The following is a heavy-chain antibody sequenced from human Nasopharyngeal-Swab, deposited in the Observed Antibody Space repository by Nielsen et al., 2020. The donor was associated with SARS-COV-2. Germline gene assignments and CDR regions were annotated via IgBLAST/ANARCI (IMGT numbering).Heavy chain of an antibody. Sequence: GESLKISCAASGFTFDTYAMSWIRQAPGKGLEWVSYISSSGSTIYYADSVKGRFTISRDNAKNSLYLQMNSLRAEDTAVYYCARGGPVQIFGVAGAFDIWGQGTMVTVSS. CDR2: ISSSGSTI. V-gene: IGHV3-11*01. CDR3: ARGGPVQIFGVAGAFDI. J-gene: IGHJ3*02. CDR1: GFTFDTYA. D-gene: IGHD3-3*01.